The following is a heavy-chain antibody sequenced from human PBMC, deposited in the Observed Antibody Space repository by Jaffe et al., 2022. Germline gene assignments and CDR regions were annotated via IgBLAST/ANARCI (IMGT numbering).Heavy chain of an antibody. V-gene: IGHV4-39*01. J-gene: IGHJ4*02. CDR1: GGSISSSSYY. D-gene: IGHD3-16*02. Sequence: QLQLQESGPGLVKPSETLSLTCTVSGGSISSSSYYWGWIRQPPGKGLEWIGSIYYSGSTYYNPSLKSRVTISVDTSKNQFSLKLSSVTAADTAVYYCARSRVGYYDYIWGSYQPYYFDYWGQGTLVTVSS. CDR2: IYYSGST. CDR3: ARSRVGYYDYIWGSYQPYYFDY.